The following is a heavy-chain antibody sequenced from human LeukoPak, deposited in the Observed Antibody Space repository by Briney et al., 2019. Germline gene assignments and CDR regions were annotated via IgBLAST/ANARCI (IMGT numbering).Heavy chain of an antibody. Sequence: SETLSLTCAVYGGSFSGYYWSWIRQPPGKGLERIGEINHSGSTNYNPSLKSRVTISVDTSKNQFSLKLSSVTAADTAVYYCARGRDCSSTSCYWAFDIWGQGTMVTVSS. V-gene: IGHV4-34*01. CDR1: GGSFSGYY. J-gene: IGHJ3*02. D-gene: IGHD2-2*01. CDR3: ARGRDCSSTSCYWAFDI. CDR2: INHSGST.